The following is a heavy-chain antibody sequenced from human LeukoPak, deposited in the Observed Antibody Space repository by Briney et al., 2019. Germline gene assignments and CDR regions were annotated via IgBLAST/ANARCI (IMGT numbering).Heavy chain of an antibody. CDR3: ARGKAQPVIVATKKLSPGYRYYFDY. D-gene: IGHD5-12*01. Sequence: SETLSLTCTVSGGSISSSSYYWGWIRQPPGKGLEWIGSIYYSGSTYYNPSLKSRVTMSVDTSKNQFSLKLSSVTAADTAVYYCARGKAQPVIVATKKLSPGYRYYFDYWGQGTLVTVSS. CDR2: IYYSGST. CDR1: GGSISSSSYY. V-gene: IGHV4-39*07. J-gene: IGHJ4*02.